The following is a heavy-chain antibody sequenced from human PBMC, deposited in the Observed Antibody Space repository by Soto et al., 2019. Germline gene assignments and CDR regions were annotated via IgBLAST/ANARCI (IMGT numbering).Heavy chain of an antibody. D-gene: IGHD3-10*01. V-gene: IGHV3-23*01. Sequence: EVQLLESGGGLVQPGGSLRLSCAASGFTFNNYAMTWVRQAPGQGLEWVSAIRGGGDTTSYADSVKGRVTVSRDGSKNMLYLQRSSLRAEDTALYYCAKGRGGSGSLTPRVDFWGQGTLVTVSS. J-gene: IGHJ4*02. CDR2: IRGGGDTT. CDR3: AKGRGGSGSLTPRVDF. CDR1: GFTFNNYA.